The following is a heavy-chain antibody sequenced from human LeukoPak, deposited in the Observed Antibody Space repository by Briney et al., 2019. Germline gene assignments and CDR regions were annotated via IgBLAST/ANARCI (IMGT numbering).Heavy chain of an antibody. CDR2: IYPGDSDT. V-gene: IGHV5-51*01. J-gene: IGHJ6*02. CDR3: ARYCSGGSCYDGYYGMDV. Sequence: GESLKISCKGSGYSFTSYWIGWVRQMPGKGLEWMGIIYPGDSDTRYSPSFQGQVTISADKSISTAYLQWSSLKASDTAMYYCARYCSGGSCYDGYYGMDVWGQGTTVTVSS. D-gene: IGHD2-15*01. CDR1: GYSFTSYW.